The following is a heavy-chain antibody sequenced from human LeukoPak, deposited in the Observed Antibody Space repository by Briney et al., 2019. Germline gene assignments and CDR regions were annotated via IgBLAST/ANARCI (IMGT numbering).Heavy chain of an antibody. CDR3: AKDRGYSSSWYVFEY. CDR1: GFTFSSYA. J-gene: IGHJ4*02. D-gene: IGHD6-13*01. V-gene: IGHV3-23*01. Sequence: PGGSLRLSCAASGFTFSSYAMSWVRQAPGKGLEWVSGISGSGDSTYYADSVKGRFTISRDNSKNTLYLQMKSPRVKDTAVYYCAKDRGYSSSWYVFEYWGQGTLVIVSS. CDR2: ISGSGDST.